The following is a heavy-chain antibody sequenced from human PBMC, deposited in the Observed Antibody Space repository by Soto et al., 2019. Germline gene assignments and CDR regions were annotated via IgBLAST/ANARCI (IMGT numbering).Heavy chain of an antibody. CDR3: ARGPRITMIVVAYPPI. D-gene: IGHD3-22*01. CDR1: GFTFSSYW. V-gene: IGHV3-7*01. CDR2: IKQDGSEK. Sequence: GGSLRLSCAASGFTFSSYWMSWVRQAPGKGLEWVANIKQDGSEKYYVDSVKGRFTISRDNAKNSLYLQMNSLRAEDTAVYYCARGPRITMIVVAYPPIWGQGTMVTV. J-gene: IGHJ3*02.